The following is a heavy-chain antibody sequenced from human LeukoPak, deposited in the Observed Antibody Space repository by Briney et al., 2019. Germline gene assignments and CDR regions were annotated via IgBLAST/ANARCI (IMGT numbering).Heavy chain of an antibody. CDR1: GDSVSGYY. V-gene: IGHV4-4*09. CDR3: ARGYGSGSYYKDY. CDR2: FYTSANT. J-gene: IGHJ4*02. Sequence: SETLSLTCTVSGDSVSGYYGSWIRQPPGKGLEWIGYFYTSANTNYNPSLKSRVTMSVDTSKNQFSLKLSAVTAADTAVYYCARGYGSGSYYKDYRGQGTLVTVSS. D-gene: IGHD3-10*01.